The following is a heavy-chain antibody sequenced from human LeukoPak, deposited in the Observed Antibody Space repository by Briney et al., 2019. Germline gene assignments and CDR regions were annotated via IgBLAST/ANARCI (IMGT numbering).Heavy chain of an antibody. J-gene: IGHJ6*03. V-gene: IGHV3-9*03. Sequence: PGGSLRLSCAASGFTFDDYAMHWVRQAPGKGLEWVSGISWNSGSIGYADSVKGRFTISRDNAKNSLYLQMNSLRAEDMALYYCAKGPYHYYGSGSYYMDVWGKGTTVTVSS. CDR1: GFTFDDYA. CDR2: ISWNSGSI. D-gene: IGHD3-10*01. CDR3: AKGPYHYYGSGSYYMDV.